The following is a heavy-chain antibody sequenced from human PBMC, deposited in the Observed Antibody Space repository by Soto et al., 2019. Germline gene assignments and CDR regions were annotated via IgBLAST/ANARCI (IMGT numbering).Heavy chain of an antibody. D-gene: IGHD6-13*01. V-gene: IGHV5-10-1*01. Sequence: EVQLVQSGEEVKKPGESLRISCKGSGYSFTSYWISWVRQMPGKGLEWMGRIDPSDSYTNYSPSFQGHVTISADKSISTAYLQWSSLKASDTAMYYCARLQVAAGDKDLTFDYWGQGTLVTDSS. CDR3: ARLQVAAGDKDLTFDY. CDR2: IDPSDSYT. CDR1: GYSFTSYW. J-gene: IGHJ4*02.